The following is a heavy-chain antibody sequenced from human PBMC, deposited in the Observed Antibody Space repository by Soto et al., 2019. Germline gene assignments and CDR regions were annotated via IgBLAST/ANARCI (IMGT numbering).Heavy chain of an antibody. J-gene: IGHJ4*02. CDR1: GGSFSGYY. CDR2: INHSGST. D-gene: IGHD3-10*01. V-gene: IGHV4-34*01. CDR3: ARGWLGDLVY. Sequence: SETLSLTCAVYGGSFSGYYWSWIRQPPGKGLEWIGEINHSGSTNYNPSLKSRVTISVDTSKNQLSLKLSSVTAADTAVYYCARGWLGDLVYWGQGTRVTVS.